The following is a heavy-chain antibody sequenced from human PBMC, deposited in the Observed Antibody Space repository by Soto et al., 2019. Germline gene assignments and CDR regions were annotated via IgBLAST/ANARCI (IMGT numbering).Heavy chain of an antibody. CDR2: IDPSDSYT. J-gene: IGHJ6*02. CDR1: GYSFTSYW. D-gene: IGHD3-22*01. V-gene: IGHV5-10-1*01. CDR3: ARSYYYDSSGYYYDGYYYYGMDV. Sequence: GESLKISCKGSGYSFTSYWISWVRQMPGKGLEWMGRIDPSDSYTNYSPSFQGHVTISADKSISTAYLQWSSLKASDTAMYYCARSYYYDSSGYYYDGYYYYGMDVWGQGTTVTVSS.